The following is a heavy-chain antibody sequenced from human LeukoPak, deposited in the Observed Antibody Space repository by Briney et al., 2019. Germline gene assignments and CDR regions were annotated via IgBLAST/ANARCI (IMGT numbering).Heavy chain of an antibody. V-gene: IGHV4-39*07. CDR2: IYYSGST. Sequence: PSETLSLTCTVSGGSISSSSYYCGWIRQPPGKGLEWIGSIYYSGSTYYNPSLKSRVTISVDTSKDQFSLKLSSVTAADTAVYYCARVLVYYYYMDVWGKGTTVTVSS. CDR1: GGSISSSSYY. CDR3: ARVLVYYYYMDV. J-gene: IGHJ6*03.